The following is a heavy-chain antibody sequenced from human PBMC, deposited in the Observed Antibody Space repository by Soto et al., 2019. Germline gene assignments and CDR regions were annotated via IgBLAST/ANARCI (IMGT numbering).Heavy chain of an antibody. D-gene: IGHD3-16*01. V-gene: IGHV3-23*01. CDR1: GFIFSTSGSAFSRYA. Sequence: PGGSLRLSCAASGFIFSTSGSAFSRYAMTWVRQTPGKALEWVSSISGSGVRTYYSDSVRGRFTISRDNSKDRLYLEMNSVRAEDTAVYYCATPAYDYWGQGTLATVSS. CDR2: ISGSGVRT. CDR3: ATPAYDY. J-gene: IGHJ4*02.